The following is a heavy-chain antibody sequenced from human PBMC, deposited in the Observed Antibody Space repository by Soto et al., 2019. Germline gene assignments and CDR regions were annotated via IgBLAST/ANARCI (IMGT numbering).Heavy chain of an antibody. Sequence: ASVKVSCKASGYTFTGYYMHWVRQAPGQGLEWMGWINPNSGGTNYAQKFQGRVTMTRDTSISTAYMELSRLRSDDTAVYYCAARHFWSGPWTDRRLDYWGQGTLVTVSS. V-gene: IGHV1-2*02. CDR3: AARHFWSGPWTDRRLDY. D-gene: IGHD3-3*02. J-gene: IGHJ4*02. CDR2: INPNSGGT. CDR1: GYTFTGYY.